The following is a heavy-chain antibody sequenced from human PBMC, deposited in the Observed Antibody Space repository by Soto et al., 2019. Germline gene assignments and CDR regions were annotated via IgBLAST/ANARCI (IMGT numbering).Heavy chain of an antibody. Sequence: QVQLQESGPGLVKPSGTLSLTCDVSGGSINNGNSWSWVRQSPARGLEWIGEIYHSGRTDYNPSLKSRVTISLDRSKNHFSLKLSSVTAADTAIYYCAGSYCSGGRCHSYVMDSWGQGNTVTVS. D-gene: IGHD6-19*01. CDR1: GGSINNGNS. J-gene: IGHJ6*02. CDR2: IYHSGRT. V-gene: IGHV4-4*02. CDR3: AGSYCSGGRCHSYVMDS.